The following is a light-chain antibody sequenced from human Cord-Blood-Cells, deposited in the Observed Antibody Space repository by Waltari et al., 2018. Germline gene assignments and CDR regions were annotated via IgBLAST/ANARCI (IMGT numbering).Light chain of an antibody. CDR1: PDISNY. CDR3: EQYDKLPWT. Sequence: DIHTTQSPSSLSSYGGDRAPLTCQASPDISNYLNWYQQKPGKAPKLLTYDASNLETGVPSRFSWSGSGTDFTFTISSLHPEDIATYYCEQYDKLPWTFGQGTKVEIK. J-gene: IGKJ1*01. CDR2: DAS. V-gene: IGKV1-33*01.